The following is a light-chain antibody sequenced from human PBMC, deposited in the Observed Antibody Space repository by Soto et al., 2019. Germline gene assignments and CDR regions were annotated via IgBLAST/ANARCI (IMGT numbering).Light chain of an antibody. CDR3: SSYTDVVTLEV. CDR2: DVS. CDR1: SSDVGDYNS. J-gene: IGLJ1*01. V-gene: IGLV2-11*01. Sequence: QSALTQPRSVSGSPGQSVTVSCIGTSSDVGDYNSVSWYQQHPGKAPKLMIYDVSKRPSGVPDRFSGSKSGNTASLTISGLQAEDEADYYCSSYTDVVTLEVFGPGTKVTVL.